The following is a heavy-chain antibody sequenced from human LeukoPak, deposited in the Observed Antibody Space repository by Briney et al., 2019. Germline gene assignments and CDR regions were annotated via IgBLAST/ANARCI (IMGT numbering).Heavy chain of an antibody. CDR2: IYTSGST. D-gene: IGHD1/OR15-1a*01. CDR1: GGSISSYY. V-gene: IGHV4-4*07. CDR3: ARVYSSGTGEQSFDY. J-gene: IGHJ4*02. Sequence: SETLSLTCTVSGGSISSYYWSWIRQPAGKGLEWIGRIYTSGSTNYNPSLKSRVTMSVDTSKNQFSLKLSSVTAADTAVYYCARVYSSGTGEQSFDYWGQGTLVTVSS.